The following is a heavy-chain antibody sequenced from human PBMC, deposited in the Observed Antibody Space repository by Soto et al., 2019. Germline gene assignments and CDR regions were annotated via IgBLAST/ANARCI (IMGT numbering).Heavy chain of an antibody. D-gene: IGHD2-15*01. CDR2: ISGSGGST. J-gene: IGHJ4*02. V-gene: IGHV3-23*01. CDR1: GFTFSSYA. CDR3: ARVVVVAATLSYFDY. Sequence: GSLSLSCAASGFTFSSYAMSWVRQAPGKGLEWVSAISGSGGSTYYADSVKGRFTISRDNSKNTLYLQMNSLRAEDTAVYYCARVVVVAATLSYFDYWGQGTLVTVSS.